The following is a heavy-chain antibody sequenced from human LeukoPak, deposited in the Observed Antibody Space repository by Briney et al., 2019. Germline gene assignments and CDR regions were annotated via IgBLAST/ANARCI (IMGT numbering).Heavy chain of an antibody. CDR1: GGSISSYY. V-gene: IGHV4-59*01. CDR2: IYYSGST. CDR3: ARGRFQGAYYYGMDV. D-gene: IGHD1-26*01. Sequence: PSETLSLTCTVSGGSISSYYWSWIRQPPGKGLEWIGYIYYSGSTNYNPSLKSRVTISVDTSKNQFSLKLSSVTAADMAVYYCARGRFQGAYYYGMDVWGQGTTVTVSS. J-gene: IGHJ6*02.